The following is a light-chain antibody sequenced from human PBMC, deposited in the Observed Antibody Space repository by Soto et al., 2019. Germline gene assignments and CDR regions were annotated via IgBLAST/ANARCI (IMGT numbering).Light chain of an antibody. CDR2: GAS. J-gene: IGKJ5*01. Sequence: IGLNHSARTLSLTPGERATLSCRASPSVSGSNLAWYQQKPGQAPRLVIYGASSRATGIPDRFSGSGSGTDFTLTISRLEPEDFAVYYRQRYCTLITCGQWTR. CDR1: PSVSGSN. CDR3: QRYCTLIT. V-gene: IGKV3-20*01.